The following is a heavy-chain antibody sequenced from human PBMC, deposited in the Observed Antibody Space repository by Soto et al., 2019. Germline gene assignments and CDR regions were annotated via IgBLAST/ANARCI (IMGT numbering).Heavy chain of an antibody. V-gene: IGHV6-1*01. CDR1: GDSVSSNSAA. Sequence: QVPLQQSGPGLVKPSQTLSLTCAISGDSVSSNSAAWNWIRQSPSRGLEWLGRTYYRSKWYNDYAVSVKSRITINPDTSKNQFSLQLNSVTPEDTAVYYCARDLTQITYYDEGNAFDIWGQGTMVTVSS. CDR2: TYYRSKWYN. J-gene: IGHJ3*02. D-gene: IGHD3-3*01. CDR3: ARDLTQITYYDEGNAFDI.